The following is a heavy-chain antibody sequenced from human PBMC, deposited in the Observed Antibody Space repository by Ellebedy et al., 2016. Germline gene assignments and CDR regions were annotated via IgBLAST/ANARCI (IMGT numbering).Heavy chain of an antibody. Sequence: GESLKISCAASGFTVSSKYMSWVRQAPGKGLEWVSVIYSGDRTYYADSVKGRLTISRDNSKNTLYLQMNSLRAEDTAVYYCARLLGYCSGGSCYGNFDYWGQGTLVTVSS. CDR1: GFTVSSKY. V-gene: IGHV3-53*05. J-gene: IGHJ4*02. CDR3: ARLLGYCSGGSCYGNFDY. D-gene: IGHD2-15*01. CDR2: IYSGDRT.